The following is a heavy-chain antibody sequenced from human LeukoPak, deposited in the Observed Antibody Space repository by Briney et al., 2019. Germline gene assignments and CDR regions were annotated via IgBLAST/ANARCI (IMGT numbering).Heavy chain of an antibody. CDR3: ARDVLWFGEFLYGMDV. D-gene: IGHD3-10*01. Sequence: GGSLRLSCIGSGFTFSKTWMMRVRQAPGKGLEWVANINQDGGAISYVDSVKGRFTISRDNAKNSLFLQMNSLRAEDTAVYYCARDVLWFGEFLYGMDVWGQGTTVTVSS. CDR2: INQDGGAI. CDR1: GFTFSKTW. V-gene: IGHV3-7*01. J-gene: IGHJ6*02.